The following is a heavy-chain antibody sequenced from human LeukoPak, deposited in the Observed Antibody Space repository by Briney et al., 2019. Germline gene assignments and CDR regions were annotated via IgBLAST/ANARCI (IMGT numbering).Heavy chain of an antibody. CDR2: IRSKAYGGTT. Sequence: GGSLRLSCTASGFTFGDYAMSWVRQAPGKGLEWVGFIRSKAYGGTTEYAASVKGRFTISRDDSKSIAYLQMNSLKTEDTAVYYCAKDEGSEVGATLYYYYMDVWGKGTTVTVSS. D-gene: IGHD1-26*01. V-gene: IGHV3-49*04. CDR3: AKDEGSEVGATLYYYYMDV. J-gene: IGHJ6*03. CDR1: GFTFGDYA.